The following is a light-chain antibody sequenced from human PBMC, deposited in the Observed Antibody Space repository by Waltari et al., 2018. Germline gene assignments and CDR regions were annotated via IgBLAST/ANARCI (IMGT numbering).Light chain of an antibody. CDR1: KSDIGGWDR. CDR2: DVN. J-gene: IGLJ2*01. CDR3: SSYTDNTVL. V-gene: IGLV2-18*02. Sequence: QSALTQPPSVSGSPGQSVTISCPATKSDIGGWDRVSWYQQAPGSAPKLILFDVNNRPSGFPDPFSGSKSGNTASLTISGLQTEDEADYYCSSYTDNTVLFGGGTKLTVL.